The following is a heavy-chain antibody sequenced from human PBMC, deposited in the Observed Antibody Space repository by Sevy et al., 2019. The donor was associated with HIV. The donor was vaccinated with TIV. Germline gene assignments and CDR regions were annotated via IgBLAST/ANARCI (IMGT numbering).Heavy chain of an antibody. CDR2: IIPIFGTA. Sequence: ASVKVSCKASGGTFSSYAISWVRQAPGQGLEWMVGIIPIFGTANYAQKFQGRVTITADKSTSTAYMELSSLRSEDMAVYYCARARSHYDYGDYYFDYWGQGTLVTVSS. CDR1: GGTFSSYA. CDR3: ARARSHYDYGDYYFDY. D-gene: IGHD4-17*01. V-gene: IGHV1-69*06. J-gene: IGHJ4*02.